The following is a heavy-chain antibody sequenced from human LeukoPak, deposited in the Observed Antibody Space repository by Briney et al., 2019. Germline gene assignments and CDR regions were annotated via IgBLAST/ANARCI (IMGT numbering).Heavy chain of an antibody. Sequence: GGSLRLSCAASGFTFSSYAMSWVRQAPGKGLEWVSAISGSGGSTYYADSVKGRFTISRDNSKNTLYLQMNSLRAEETAVYYCAKDYGSGSYYYYYYGMDVWGQGTTVTVSS. CDR3: AKDYGSGSYYYYYYGMDV. V-gene: IGHV3-23*01. D-gene: IGHD3-10*01. CDR2: ISGSGGST. J-gene: IGHJ6*02. CDR1: GFTFSSYA.